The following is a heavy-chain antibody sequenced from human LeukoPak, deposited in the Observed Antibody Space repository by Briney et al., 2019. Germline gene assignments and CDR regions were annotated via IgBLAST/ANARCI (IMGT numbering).Heavy chain of an antibody. CDR3: ARDYSSGWYYFDY. V-gene: IGHV3-53*01. Sequence: GGSLRLSCAASGFTVSSNYMSWVRQAPGKGLEWVSVIYSGGSTYYADSVKGRFTISRDNSKNTLYLQMNSLRAEDTAVYYCARDYSSGWYYFDYWGQGTLVTVSS. CDR1: GFTVSSNY. CDR2: IYSGGST. D-gene: IGHD6-19*01. J-gene: IGHJ4*02.